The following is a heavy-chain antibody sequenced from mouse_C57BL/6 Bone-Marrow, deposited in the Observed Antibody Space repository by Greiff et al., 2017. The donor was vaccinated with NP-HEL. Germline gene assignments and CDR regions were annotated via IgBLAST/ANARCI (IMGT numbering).Heavy chain of an antibody. CDR3: TLIYYGNYVLY. J-gene: IGHJ2*01. D-gene: IGHD2-1*01. CDR2: IDPENGDT. V-gene: IGHV14-4*01. Sequence: EVQLVESGAELVRPGASVKLSCTASGFNIKDDYMHWVKQRPEQGLEWIGWIDPENGDTEYASKFQGKATITADTSSNTAYLQLSSLTSEDTAVYYCTLIYYGNYVLYWGQGTTLTVSS. CDR1: GFNIKDDY.